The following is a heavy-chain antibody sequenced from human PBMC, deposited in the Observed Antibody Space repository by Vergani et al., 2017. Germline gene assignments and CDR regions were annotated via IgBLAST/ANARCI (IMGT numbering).Heavy chain of an antibody. D-gene: IGHD1-7*01. Sequence: QVQLQESGPGLVKPSQTLSLTCTVSGGSISSGGYYWSWIRQHPGKGLEWIGYIYYSGSTYSNPSLKGRVTISVDTSKNQFSLKLSSVTAADTAVYYCAIAKNYGAVDYWGQGTLVTVSS. CDR1: GGSISSGGYY. J-gene: IGHJ4*02. V-gene: IGHV4-31*03. CDR2: IYYSGST. CDR3: AIAKNYGAVDY.